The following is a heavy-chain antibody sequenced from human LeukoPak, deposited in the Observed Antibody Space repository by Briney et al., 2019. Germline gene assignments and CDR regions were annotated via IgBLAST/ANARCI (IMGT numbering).Heavy chain of an antibody. CDR3: ARGGVLKSVDY. CDR1: GGSISSYY. CDR2: IYYSGST. J-gene: IGHJ4*02. V-gene: IGHV4-59*01. D-gene: IGHD3-16*01. Sequence: SETLSLTCTVSGGSISSYYWSWIRQPPGKGLEWIGYIYYSGSTSYSPSLKSRVTISVDTSKNQFSLKLSSVTAADTAVYYCARGGVLKSVDYWGQGTLVTVSS.